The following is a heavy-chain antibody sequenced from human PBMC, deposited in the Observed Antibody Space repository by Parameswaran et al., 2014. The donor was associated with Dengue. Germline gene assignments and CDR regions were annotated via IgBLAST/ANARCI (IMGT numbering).Heavy chain of an antibody. CDR3: AREVRITMIVVVIKDWFDP. CDR1: GDSVSSNSAA. J-gene: IGHJ5*02. V-gene: IGHV6-1*01. Sequence: SQTLSLTCAISGDSVSSNSAAWNWIRQSPSRGLEWLGRTYYRSKWYNDYAVSVKSRITINPDTSKNQFSLQLNSVTPEDTAVYYCAREVRITMIVVVIKDWFDPWGQGTLVTVSS. D-gene: IGHD3-22*01. CDR2: TYYRSKWYN.